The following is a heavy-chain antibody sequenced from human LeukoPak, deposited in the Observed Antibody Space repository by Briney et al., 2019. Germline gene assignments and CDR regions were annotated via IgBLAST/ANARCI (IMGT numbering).Heavy chain of an antibody. CDR3: ARRVAFGEYFEY. D-gene: IGHD3-10*01. CDR1: GFTFSSYW. Sequence: GGSLRLSCAASGFTFSSYWMSWVRQAPGKGLEWVANIKHDGSEKYYVDSVKGRFTISRDNVKNSLYLQMNSLRVEDTAVYYCARRVAFGEYFEYWGQGTLVTVSS. CDR2: IKHDGSEK. J-gene: IGHJ4*02. V-gene: IGHV3-7*03.